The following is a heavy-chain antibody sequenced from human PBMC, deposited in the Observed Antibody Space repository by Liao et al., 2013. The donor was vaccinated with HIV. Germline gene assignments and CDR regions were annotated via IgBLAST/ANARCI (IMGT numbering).Heavy chain of an antibody. CDR2: IYTSGST. CDR3: ARSMLLRPNWFDP. Sequence: QLQLQESGSGLVKPSQTLSLTCAVSGGSISSGVYYWSWIRQPAGKGLEWIGRIYTSGSTNYNPSLKSRVTISIDTSKNQFSLKLSSVTAADTAVYYCARSMLLRPNWFDPWGQGTLVTVSS. D-gene: IGHD2-15*01. CDR1: GGSISSGVYY. J-gene: IGHJ5*02. V-gene: IGHV4-61*02.